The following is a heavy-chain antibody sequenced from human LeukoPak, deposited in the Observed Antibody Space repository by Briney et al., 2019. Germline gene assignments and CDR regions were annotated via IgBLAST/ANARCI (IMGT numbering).Heavy chain of an antibody. V-gene: IGHV4-34*01. CDR1: GESLSASY. J-gene: IGHJ6*03. CDR3: ARGFLRFDWTDADVRAFYHYYYMDV. CDR2: INHSGTT. D-gene: IGHD3-3*01. Sequence: SETLSLTCAVHGESLSASYWNWIRQPPGKGLEWIGEINHSGTTNYNPSLKSRLTISVDTSKIQFSLDLTSVTAADTAVYYCARGFLRFDWTDADVRAFYHYYYMDVWGKGTTVIVSS.